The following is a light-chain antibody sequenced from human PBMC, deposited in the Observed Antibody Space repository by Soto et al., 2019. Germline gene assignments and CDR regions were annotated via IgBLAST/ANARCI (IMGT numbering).Light chain of an antibody. V-gene: IGKV1-5*03. CDR2: GAS. Sequence: DIQMTQSPSSLSASVGDRVTITCRASESISTWLAWYQHKPGKXPXXLIYGASSLESGVPPRFSGDGSGTEFPLTISSLQRDDFGIYYCQQYSRLWSFGQGTKVDIK. CDR3: QQYSRLWS. CDR1: ESISTW. J-gene: IGKJ1*01.